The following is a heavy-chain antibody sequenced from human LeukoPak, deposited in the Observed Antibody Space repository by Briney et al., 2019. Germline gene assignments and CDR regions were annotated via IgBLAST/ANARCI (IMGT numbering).Heavy chain of an antibody. D-gene: IGHD6-6*01. CDR1: GGSISSSSYY. CDR3: ARQCSSSFIWGAFDI. Sequence: SETLSLTCTVSGGSISSSSYYWGWIRQPPGKGLEWIGSIYYSGSTYYNPSLKSRVTISVDTSKNQFSLKLSSVTAADTAVYYCARQCSSSFIWGAFDIWGQGTMVTVSS. J-gene: IGHJ3*02. CDR2: IYYSGST. V-gene: IGHV4-39*01.